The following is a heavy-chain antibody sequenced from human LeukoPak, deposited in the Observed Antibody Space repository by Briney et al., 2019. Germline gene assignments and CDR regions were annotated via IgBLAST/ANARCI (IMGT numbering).Heavy chain of an antibody. J-gene: IGHJ1*01. V-gene: IGHV4-59*01. CDR3: ARGGAARLHFQN. Sequence: SETLSLTCTVSGGSISTYYWNWIRQPPGKGLEWIGYIYHSGSTNYNTSLQSRVTISVDTSKNQFSLNLNSVTAADTAVYYCARGGAARLHFQNWGQGTLVTVSS. D-gene: IGHD6-6*01. CDR1: GGSISTYY. CDR2: IYHSGST.